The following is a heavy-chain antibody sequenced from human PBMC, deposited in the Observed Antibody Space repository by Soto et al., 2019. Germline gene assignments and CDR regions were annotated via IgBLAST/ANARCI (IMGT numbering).Heavy chain of an antibody. V-gene: IGHV3-23*01. D-gene: IGHD2-15*01. CDR1: GFTFSSFA. Sequence: GGSLRLSCAASGFTFSSFAMSWVRQAPGEGLEWVSALSATGGSAFYADSVKGRFTISRDNSKNTLYLQMNSLSAEDTAVYYCAKATSAYCGGGACYVFDLWGQGTLVTVSS. CDR3: AKATSAYCGGGACYVFDL. CDR2: LSATGGSA. J-gene: IGHJ4*02.